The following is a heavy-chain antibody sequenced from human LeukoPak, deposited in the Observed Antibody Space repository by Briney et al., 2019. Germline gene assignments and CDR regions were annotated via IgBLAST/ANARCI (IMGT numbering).Heavy chain of an antibody. V-gene: IGHV3-7*01. D-gene: IGHD2-2*01. CDR2: IKQDGSEK. CDR3: ARDYRTSRDDFDM. Sequence: GGSLRLSCAASGFTFSSYWMTWVRQAPGKGLEWVANIKQDGSEKYYVDSVKGRFTTSRDNAKNSLYLQMNGLRAEDTAVYYCARDYRTSRDDFDMWGRGTMVTVSS. J-gene: IGHJ3*02. CDR1: GFTFSSYW.